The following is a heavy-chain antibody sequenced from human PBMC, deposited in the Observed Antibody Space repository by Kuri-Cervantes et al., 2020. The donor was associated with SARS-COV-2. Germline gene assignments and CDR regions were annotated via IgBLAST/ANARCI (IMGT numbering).Heavy chain of an antibody. J-gene: IGHJ4*02. CDR3: ARHDWTGTAFDY. CDR1: GYSFTSYW. V-gene: IGHV5-10-1*01. Sequence: KVSCKGSGYSFTSYWISWVREMPGKGLEWMGRIDPSDSYTNYSPSFQGHVTISADKSISTAYLQWSSLKASDTAMYYCARHDWTGTAFDYWGQGTLVTVSS. CDR2: IDPSDSYT. D-gene: IGHD1/OR15-1a*01.